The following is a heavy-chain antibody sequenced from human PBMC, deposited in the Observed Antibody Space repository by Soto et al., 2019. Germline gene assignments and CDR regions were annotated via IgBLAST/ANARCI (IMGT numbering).Heavy chain of an antibody. CDR1: GFTFSSYA. CDR3: AKVGQWLPYRDYYDGMDV. V-gene: IGHV3-23*01. D-gene: IGHD6-19*01. J-gene: IGHJ6*02. Sequence: GGSLRLSFAASGFTFSSYAMSWARQAPGKGLEWVSAISGSGGSTYYADSVKGRFTISRDNSKNTLYLQMNSLRAEDTAVYYCAKVGQWLPYRDYYDGMDVWGQGTTVTVSS. CDR2: ISGSGGST.